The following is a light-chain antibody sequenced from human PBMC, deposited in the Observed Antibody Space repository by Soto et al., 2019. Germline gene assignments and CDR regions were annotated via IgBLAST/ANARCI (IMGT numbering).Light chain of an antibody. J-gene: IGLJ1*01. V-gene: IGLV2-14*03. CDR3: CSYTSSTVYV. CDR2: DIA. CDR1: SSDIGGYDY. Sequence: QSALTQPASVSGSPGQSITISCTGTSSDIGGYDYVSWYQQHPGKVPKLLIYDIANRPSGVPHRFSGSKSGNTASLTTSGHQADDEADYYCCSYTSSTVYVFGTGTKLTVL.